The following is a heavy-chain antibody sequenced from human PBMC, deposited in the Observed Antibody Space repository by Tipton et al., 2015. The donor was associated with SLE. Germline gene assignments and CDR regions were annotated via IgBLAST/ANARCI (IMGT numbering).Heavy chain of an antibody. J-gene: IGHJ4*02. CDR3: ARGGGSGESQPGDFDY. CDR1: GGSISSGGYY. CDR2: IYYSGST. V-gene: IGHV4-31*03. Sequence: TLSLTCTVSGGSISSGGYYWSWIRQHPGKGLEWIGYIYYSGSTYYNPSLKSRVTISVDTSKKQFSLKLSSVTAADTAVYYCARGGGSGESQPGDFDYWGQGTLVTVSS. D-gene: IGHD3-16*01.